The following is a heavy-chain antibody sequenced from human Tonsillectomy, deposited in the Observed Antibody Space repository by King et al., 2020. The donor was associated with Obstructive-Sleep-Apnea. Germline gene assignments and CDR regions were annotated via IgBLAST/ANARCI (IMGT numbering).Heavy chain of an antibody. D-gene: IGHD3-22*01. CDR2: ISGRSSSI. Sequence: VQLVESGGGLVKPGGSLRLSCAAAGFTFSSFRMNWVRQAPGKGLEWVSSISGRSSSILYADSVKGRFTISRDNAKNSLHLKMNSRRAEDTAGYYCTTYNYYDSSGYLTHWGQGTLVTVSS. CDR3: TTYNYYDSSGYLTH. V-gene: IGHV3-21*01. CDR1: GFTFSSFR. J-gene: IGHJ4*02.